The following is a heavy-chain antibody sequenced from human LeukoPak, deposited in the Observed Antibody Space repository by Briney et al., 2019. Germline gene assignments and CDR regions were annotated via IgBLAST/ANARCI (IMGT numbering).Heavy chain of an antibody. CDR3: ARRASYYDILTGYRPYNWFAP. Sequence: PSETLSLTCTVSGGSISSSSYYWGWLRQPPGKGLEWIGSIYYSGSTYYNPSLKSRVTISVDTSKNQFSQKLSCVTAADTAVYYCARRASYYDILTGYRPYNWFAPWGQGTLVTVSS. V-gene: IGHV4-39*01. J-gene: IGHJ5*02. D-gene: IGHD3-9*01. CDR2: IYYSGST. CDR1: GGSISSSSYY.